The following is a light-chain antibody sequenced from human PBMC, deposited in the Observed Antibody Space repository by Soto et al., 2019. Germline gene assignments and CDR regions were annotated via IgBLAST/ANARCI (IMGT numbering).Light chain of an antibody. CDR1: SGHSNYA. Sequence: QLLLTQSPSASASLGASVKLTCTLSSGHSNYAIAWHQQQSEKGPRYLMKLNSDGSHSKGDGIPDRFSGSSSGAERYLTISRLQSEDEADYYCQTWGSGIVVFGGGTQLTVL. CDR2: LNSDGSH. J-gene: IGLJ2*01. CDR3: QTWGSGIVV. V-gene: IGLV4-69*01.